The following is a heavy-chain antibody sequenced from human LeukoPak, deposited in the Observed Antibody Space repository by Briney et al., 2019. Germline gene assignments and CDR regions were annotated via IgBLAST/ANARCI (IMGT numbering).Heavy chain of an antibody. CDR1: GFTFSSYW. V-gene: IGHV3-7*03. CDR2: IKQDGSEK. CDR3: ARERYFDWPMKPAFDY. J-gene: IGHJ4*02. D-gene: IGHD3-9*01. Sequence: PGGSLRLSCAASGFTFSSYWMSWVHQAPGKGLEWVANIKQDGSEKYYVDSVKGRFTISRDNAKNSLYLQMNSLRAEDTAVYYCARERYFDWPMKPAFDYWGQGTLVTVSS.